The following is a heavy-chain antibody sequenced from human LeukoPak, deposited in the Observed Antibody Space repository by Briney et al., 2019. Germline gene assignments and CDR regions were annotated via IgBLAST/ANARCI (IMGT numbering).Heavy chain of an antibody. D-gene: IGHD5-24*01. CDR3: ARTEMATILDFDY. Sequence: GASVKVSCKASGYTFTSYAMHWVRQAPGQRLEWMGWINAGNGNTKYSQEFQGRVTITRDTSASTAYMELSSLRSEDTAVFYCARTEMATILDFDYWGQGTLVTVSS. CDR2: INAGNGNT. CDR1: GYTFTSYA. V-gene: IGHV1-3*01. J-gene: IGHJ4*02.